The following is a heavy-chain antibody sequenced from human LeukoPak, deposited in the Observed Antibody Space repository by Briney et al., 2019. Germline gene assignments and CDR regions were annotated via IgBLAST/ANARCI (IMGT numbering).Heavy chain of an antibody. CDR3: AKRPGGSGFNWFDP. D-gene: IGHD3-22*01. Sequence: PGGSLRLSCAASGFTFSSYAMSWVRQAPGKGLEWVSAISGSGGSTYYADSVKGRFTISRDNSRNTLYLQMNSLRAEDTAVYYCAKRPGGSGFNWFDPWGQGTLVTVSS. CDR1: GFTFSSYA. V-gene: IGHV3-23*01. CDR2: ISGSGGST. J-gene: IGHJ5*02.